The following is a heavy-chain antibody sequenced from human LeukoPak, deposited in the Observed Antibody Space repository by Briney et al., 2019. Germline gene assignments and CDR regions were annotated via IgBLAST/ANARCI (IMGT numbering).Heavy chain of an antibody. CDR1: GYSISSDYY. D-gene: IGHD4-23*01. J-gene: IGHJ4*02. V-gene: IGHV4-38-2*02. Sequence: SETLSLTCTVSGYSISSDYYWGWIRQPPGKGLEWIGEINHSGSTNYNPSLKSQVTISVDTSKNQFSLKLSSVTAADTAVYYCVARGLYGGTFDYWGQGTLVTISS. CDR3: VARGLYGGTFDY. CDR2: INHSGST.